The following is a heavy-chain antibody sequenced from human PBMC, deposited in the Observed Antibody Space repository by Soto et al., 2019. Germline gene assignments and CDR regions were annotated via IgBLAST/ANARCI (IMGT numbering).Heavy chain of an antibody. D-gene: IGHD3-16*01. CDR3: VCGGNFFVY. J-gene: IGHJ4*02. CDR1: GFTFSTYW. CDR2: INQDGSER. Sequence: EVQQVESGGGLVQPGGSLRLPCAASGFTFSTYWMTWLRQPPGKGLEWVASINQDGSERYYVDSVRGRFTISRDNAKNSLYLQMNSLRAEDTAVYYCVCGGNFFVYWGQGTLVTVSP. V-gene: IGHV3-7*01.